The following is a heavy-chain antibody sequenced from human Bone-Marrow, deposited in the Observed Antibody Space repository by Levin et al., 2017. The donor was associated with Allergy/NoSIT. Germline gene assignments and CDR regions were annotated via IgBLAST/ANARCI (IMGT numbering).Heavy chain of an antibody. D-gene: IGHD3-10*01. CDR1: GIPFSRSG. V-gene: IGHV3-33*01. Sequence: PGGSLRLSCAASGIPFSRSGMHWVRQAPGKGLEWVAVIWYDGGYKYNEDSVKGRFTISRDNSKNKMYLQMDGLRVEDTAVYYCARDAGTTRLDYWGQGTLVTVSS. J-gene: IGHJ4*02. CDR3: ARDAGTTRLDY. CDR2: IWYDGGYK.